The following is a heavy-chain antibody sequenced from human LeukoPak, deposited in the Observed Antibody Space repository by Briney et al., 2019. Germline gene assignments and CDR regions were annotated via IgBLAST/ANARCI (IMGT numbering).Heavy chain of an antibody. CDR1: GGSISSYY. V-gene: IGHV4-59*12. J-gene: IGHJ4*02. Sequence: SETLSLXCTVSGGSISSYYWSWIRQPPGKGLEWIGYIYYSGSTNYNPSLKSRVTISVDTSKNQFSLKLSSVTAADTAVYYCYSGLPARAYYYDSSGYYHRYYFDYWGQGTLVTVSS. CDR2: IYYSGST. CDR3: YSGLPARAYYYDSSGYYHRYYFDY. D-gene: IGHD3-22*01.